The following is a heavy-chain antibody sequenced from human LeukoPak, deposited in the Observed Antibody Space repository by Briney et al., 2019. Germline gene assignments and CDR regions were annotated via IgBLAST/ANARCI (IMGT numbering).Heavy chain of an antibody. CDR3: AKAPFLAAAGTVWFDP. CDR1: GFTFSSYA. Sequence: GGSLRLSCAASGFTFSSYAMSWVRQAPGRGLEWVSAISGSGGSTYYADSVKGRFTISRDNSKNTLYLQMNSLRAEDTAVYYCAKAPFLAAAGTVWFDPWGQGTLVTVSS. D-gene: IGHD6-13*01. CDR2: ISGSGGST. J-gene: IGHJ5*02. V-gene: IGHV3-23*01.